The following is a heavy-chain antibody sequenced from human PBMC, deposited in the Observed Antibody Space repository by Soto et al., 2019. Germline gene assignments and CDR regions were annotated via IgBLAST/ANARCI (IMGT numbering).Heavy chain of an antibody. V-gene: IGHV1-2*02. CDR2: INPTTGGT. Sequence: QVQLVQSGAEVKKPGASVKVSCKASGYTFIDYYMHWVRQAPGQGLEWMGWINPTTGGTKYAQNFQGRVTMTRDTSISTAYMDLTRMTSDDMAVYYCARKVRNYNFDYWGQGTLVTVSS. D-gene: IGHD4-4*01. CDR1: GYTFIDYY. J-gene: IGHJ4*02. CDR3: ARKVRNYNFDY.